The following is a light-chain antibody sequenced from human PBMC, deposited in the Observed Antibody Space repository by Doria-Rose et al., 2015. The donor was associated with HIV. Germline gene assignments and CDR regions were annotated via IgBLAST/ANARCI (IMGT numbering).Light chain of an antibody. CDR3: QQYYDTPS. V-gene: IGKV4-1*01. J-gene: IGKJ3*01. CDR1: QSLLYTSKNY. CDR2: WAS. Sequence: TQSPESLGMSLGERATLNCKSNQSLLYTSKNYSAWCQQKPGQPPKLLIYWASTRQSGVPARFSGSGSGTDFTLTISSLEAEDVAVYYCQQYYDTPSFGPGTTVDIK.